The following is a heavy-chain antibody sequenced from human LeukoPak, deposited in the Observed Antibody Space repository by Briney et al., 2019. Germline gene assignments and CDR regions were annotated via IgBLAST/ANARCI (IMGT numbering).Heavy chain of an antibody. D-gene: IGHD3-22*01. CDR3: AGSDYYDSSGYYEYWFDP. V-gene: IGHV4-38-2*02. Sequence: SETLSLTCTVSGYSISSGYYWGWIRQPPGQGLEWIGSIYHSGSTYYNPSLKSRVTISVDTSKNQFSLKLSSVTAEDTAVYYCAGSDYYDSSGYYEYWFDPWGQGTLVTVSS. CDR1: GYSISSGYY. J-gene: IGHJ5*02. CDR2: IYHSGST.